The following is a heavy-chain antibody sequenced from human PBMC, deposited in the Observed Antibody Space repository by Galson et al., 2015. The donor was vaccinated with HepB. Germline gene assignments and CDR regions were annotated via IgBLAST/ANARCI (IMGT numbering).Heavy chain of an antibody. CDR1: GFTFSNYG. CDR3: AKGAPYGDYLISAFDI. CDR2: ISYDGNNK. D-gene: IGHD4-17*01. V-gene: IGHV3-30*18. Sequence: SLRLSCAASGFTFSNYGMHWVRQAPGKGLEWVAVISYDGNNKSYSDSVKGRFTISRDNSKNTLSLQMNSLRAEDTAVYYCAKGAPYGDYLISAFDIWGQGTMVTVSS. J-gene: IGHJ3*02.